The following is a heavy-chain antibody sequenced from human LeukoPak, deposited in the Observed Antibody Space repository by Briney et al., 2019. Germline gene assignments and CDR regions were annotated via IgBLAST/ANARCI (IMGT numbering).Heavy chain of an antibody. Sequence: DSVNVSCKTSGYTFSNFGISWVRQPPGQGPEWMGWISGNNDNPNYGQKFQGRFTMTTDSSTSTAYMELRNLRSDDWAVYYWARDGTSTDDYWGQGTLVTVSS. V-gene: IGHV1-18*01. CDR1: GYTFSNFG. J-gene: IGHJ4*02. CDR3: ARDGTSTDDY. D-gene: IGHD1-26*01. CDR2: ISGNNDNP.